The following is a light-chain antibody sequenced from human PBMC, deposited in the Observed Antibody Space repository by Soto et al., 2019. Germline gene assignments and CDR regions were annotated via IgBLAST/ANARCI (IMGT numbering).Light chain of an antibody. V-gene: IGKV3-15*01. CDR1: QSVNSN. CDR3: QEYNTWPWT. J-gene: IGKJ1*01. Sequence: TVMKQSPATLSVSPGERATLSCTASQSVNSNLAWYQQKLGQAPRVLIYGASTRATGIPDRFSGSGSGTEFILTISSLQSEDFAVYYCQEYNTWPWTFGQGTKVDIK. CDR2: GAS.